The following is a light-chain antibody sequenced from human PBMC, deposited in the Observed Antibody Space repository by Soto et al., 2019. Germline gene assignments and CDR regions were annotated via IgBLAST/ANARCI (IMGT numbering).Light chain of an antibody. CDR2: LNSDGSH. Sequence: QAVLTQSPSASASLGASVKLTWTRSSGHSSYAIAWHQQQPEKGPRYLMKLNSDGSHSKGDGIPDRFSGSSSGAERYLTISSLQSEDEADYYCQTWGTGIVVFGGGTKLTVL. V-gene: IGLV4-69*01. J-gene: IGLJ2*01. CDR1: SGHSSYA. CDR3: QTWGTGIVV.